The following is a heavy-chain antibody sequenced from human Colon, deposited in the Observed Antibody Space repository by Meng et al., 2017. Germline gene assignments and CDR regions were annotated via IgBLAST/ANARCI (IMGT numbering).Heavy chain of an antibody. CDR2: IYHSGST. Sequence: GSLRLSCAASGYPISSGYYWGWIRQPPGKGLEWTGSIYHSGSTYYNPSLKSRVTISVDTSKNQCSLKLSSVTAADTAVYYCARDLKYYNFWGGYYWFDIWGQGTMVTVSS. V-gene: IGHV4-38-2*02. J-gene: IGHJ3*02. D-gene: IGHD3-3*01. CDR1: GYPISSGYY. CDR3: ARDLKYYNFWGGYYWFDI.